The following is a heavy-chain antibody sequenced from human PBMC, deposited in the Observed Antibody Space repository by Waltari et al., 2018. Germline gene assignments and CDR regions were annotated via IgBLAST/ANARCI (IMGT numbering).Heavy chain of an antibody. Sequence: QVQLQESGPGLVKPSETLSLTCDVSGYSINMCYYWGWLRRPPGKGLEWVATLYHSGTTFYNPSLNSRVTTAMDTSKNQFSLKLKSVTAADTAVYYCTRQVLGYCTSAACRRLESWGQGKLVTVSS. D-gene: IGHD2-8*02. J-gene: IGHJ4*02. CDR2: LYHSGTT. CDR3: TRQVLGYCTSAACRRLES. CDR1: GYSINMCYY. V-gene: IGHV4-38-2*01.